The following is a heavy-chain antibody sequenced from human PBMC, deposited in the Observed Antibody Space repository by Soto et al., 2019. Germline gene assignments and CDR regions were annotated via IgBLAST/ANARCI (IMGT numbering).Heavy chain of an antibody. CDR1: GFTFSNYA. CDR2: SGGGGGTT. V-gene: IGHV3-23*01. Sequence: EVQLWESGGGLVQPGGSLRLSCAASGFTFSNYALTWVRQSPGKGLEWVTTSGGGGGTTYYADSVKGRFTISKDNSKNTLSLQMSSLSVEESAIYYCARDWTGNTCPCLDVWGQGTTVSVSS. J-gene: IGHJ6*02. CDR3: ARDWTGNTCPCLDV. D-gene: IGHD2-8*02.